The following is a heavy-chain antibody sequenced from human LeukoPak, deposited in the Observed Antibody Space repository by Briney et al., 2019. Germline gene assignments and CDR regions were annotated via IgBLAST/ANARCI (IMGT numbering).Heavy chain of an antibody. CDR2: IYYSGST. CDR3: ARGRLWFGEFNAFDI. D-gene: IGHD3-10*01. J-gene: IGHJ3*02. Sequence: PSETLSLTCTVSGGSISSYYWRWIRQPPGKGLEWIGYIYYSGSTNYNPSLKSRVTISVDTSKNQFSLKLSSVTAADTAVYYCARGRLWFGEFNAFDIWGQGTMVTVSS. CDR1: GGSISSYY. V-gene: IGHV4-59*01.